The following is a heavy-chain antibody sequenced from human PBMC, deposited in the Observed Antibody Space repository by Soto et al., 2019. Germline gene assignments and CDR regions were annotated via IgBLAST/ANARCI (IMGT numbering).Heavy chain of an antibody. CDR2: ISTYKGNT. CDR3: APRSPAFDY. J-gene: IGHJ4*02. Sequence: QVQLVQSGPEVKKPGASVKVSCKTSGYTFTSYGIAWVRQAPGQGLEWMGWISTYKGNTNYAQKFQGRVTITTHTSTSTAYRELRSLRSDDTAVYYCAPRSPAFDYWGQGTLVTVSS. CDR1: GYTFTSYG. V-gene: IGHV1-18*01.